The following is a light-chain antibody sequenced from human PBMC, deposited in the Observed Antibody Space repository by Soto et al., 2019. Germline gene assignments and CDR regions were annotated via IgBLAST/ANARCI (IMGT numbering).Light chain of an antibody. CDR2: DTS. Sequence: QAVVPQEPSLTVSPGGTVTLTCGSSTGAVTSGHYPYWFQQRPGQAPRTLISDTSNRHSWTPARFSGSLLGGKAALTLSGAQPEDEDDYYGLLSYSGVEVFGGGTKLTVL. CDR1: TGAVTSGHY. CDR3: LLSYSGVEV. V-gene: IGLV7-46*01. J-gene: IGLJ2*01.